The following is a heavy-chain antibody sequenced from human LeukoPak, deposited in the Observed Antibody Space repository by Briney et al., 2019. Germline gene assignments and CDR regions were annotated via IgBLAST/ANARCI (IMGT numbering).Heavy chain of an antibody. Sequence: GGSLRLSCAASGFTFNKYDMNGVRQAPGKGLEWVSSISTSSSYIYYADSVKGRFTISRDNARNSLYLQMNTLRAEDTAVYYYAKGIAVAGTLLTPPDCWGQGTLVTVSS. CDR1: GFTFNKYD. CDR2: ISTSSSYI. CDR3: AKGIAVAGTLLTPPDC. J-gene: IGHJ4*02. D-gene: IGHD6-19*01. V-gene: IGHV3-21*01.